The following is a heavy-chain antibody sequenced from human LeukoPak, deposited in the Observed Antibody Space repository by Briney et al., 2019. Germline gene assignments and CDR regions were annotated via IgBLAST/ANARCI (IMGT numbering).Heavy chain of an antibody. J-gene: IGHJ4*02. D-gene: IGHD1-26*01. V-gene: IGHV4-4*02. CDR3: TTSSGWYSLNY. Sequence: SETLSLTCAVSGDSISSALWWDWVRQPPGKGLDWIGEISRDGSTKYNPSLKNRVTISKDNSKNQFSLKLNSVTAADTAVYYCTTSSGWYSLNYWGQGVLITVSS. CDR1: GDSISSALW. CDR2: ISRDGST.